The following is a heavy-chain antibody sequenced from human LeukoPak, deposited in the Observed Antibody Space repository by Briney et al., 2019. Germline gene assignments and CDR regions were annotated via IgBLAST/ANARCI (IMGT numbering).Heavy chain of an antibody. D-gene: IGHD2-2*01. Sequence: SVKVSCKASGGTFSSYAISWVRQAPGQGLGWMGRIIPILGIANYAQKFQGRVTITADKSTSTAYMELSSLRSEDTAVYYCAVRYCSSTSCFPWGQGTLVTVSS. CDR3: AVRYCSSTSCFP. V-gene: IGHV1-69*04. J-gene: IGHJ5*02. CDR1: GGTFSSYA. CDR2: IIPILGIA.